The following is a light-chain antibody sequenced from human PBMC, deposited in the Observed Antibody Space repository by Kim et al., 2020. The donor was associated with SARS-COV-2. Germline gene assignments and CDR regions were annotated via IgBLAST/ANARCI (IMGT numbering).Light chain of an antibody. CDR3: QQRSNWPLT. V-gene: IGKV3-11*01. CDR2: DSF. Sequence: VSPGERATLACRASQSVSSYLAWYQQQPGQAPRLLIYDSFNRATGIPARFSGSGSGTDFTLTISSLEPEDFAVYYCQQRSNWPLTFGGGTKVDIK. J-gene: IGKJ4*01. CDR1: QSVSSY.